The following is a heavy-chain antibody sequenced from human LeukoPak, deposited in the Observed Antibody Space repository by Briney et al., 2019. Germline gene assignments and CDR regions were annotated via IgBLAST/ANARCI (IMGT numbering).Heavy chain of an antibody. J-gene: IGHJ4*02. V-gene: IGHV3-30-3*01. CDR1: GFTFSSYA. CDR2: ISYDGSNK. CDR3: ATGYSSGWGPGY. D-gene: IGHD6-19*01. Sequence: GGSLRLSCAASGFTFSSYAMHWARQAPGKGLEWVAVISYDGSNKYYADSVKGRFTISRDNSKNTLYLQMNSLRAEDTAVYYCATGYSSGWGPGYWGQGTLVTVSS.